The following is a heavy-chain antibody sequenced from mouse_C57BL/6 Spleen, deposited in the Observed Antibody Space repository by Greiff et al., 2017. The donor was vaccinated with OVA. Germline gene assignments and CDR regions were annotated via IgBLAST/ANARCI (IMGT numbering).Heavy chain of an antibody. Sequence: EVKLQESGAELVKPGASVKLSCTASGFNIKDYYMHWVKQRTEQGLEWIGRIDPEDGENKYAPKFQGKATITADTSSNTAYLQLSSLTSEDTAVYYCARYYYGVGFAYWGQGTLVTVSA. CDR1: GFNIKDYY. D-gene: IGHD1-1*01. V-gene: IGHV14-2*01. CDR2: IDPEDGEN. CDR3: ARYYYGVGFAY. J-gene: IGHJ3*01.